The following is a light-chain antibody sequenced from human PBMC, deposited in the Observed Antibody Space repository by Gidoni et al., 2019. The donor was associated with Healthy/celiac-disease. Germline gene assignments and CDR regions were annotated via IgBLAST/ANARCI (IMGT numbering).Light chain of an antibody. CDR1: ALPKQY. CDR2: KDS. V-gene: IGLV3-25*03. CDR3: QSADSSGTYQDVV. Sequence: SSELTQPPSVSVSPGQPARITCSGDALPKQYAYWYQQKPGQAPVLVIYKDSERPSGIPERFSGSSSGTTVTLTISGVQAEDEADYYCQSADSSGTYQDVVFGGGTKLTVL. J-gene: IGLJ2*01.